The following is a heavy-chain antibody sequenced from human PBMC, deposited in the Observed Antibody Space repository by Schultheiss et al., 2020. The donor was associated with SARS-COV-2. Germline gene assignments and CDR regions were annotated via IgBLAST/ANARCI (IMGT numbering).Heavy chain of an antibody. J-gene: IGHJ6*02. D-gene: IGHD2-15*01. Sequence: SETLSLTCTVSGGSISSGGYYWSWIRQHPGKGLEWIGYIYYSGSTYYNPSLKSRVTISVDTSKNQFSLKLSSVTAADTAVYYCARQSFGRKSPGGYYGMDVWGQGTTVTVSS. CDR1: GGSISSGGYY. CDR2: IYYSGST. CDR3: ARQSFGRKSPGGYYGMDV. V-gene: IGHV4-31*03.